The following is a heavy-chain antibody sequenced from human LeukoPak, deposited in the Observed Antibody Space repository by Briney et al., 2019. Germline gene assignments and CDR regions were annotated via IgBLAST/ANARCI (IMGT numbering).Heavy chain of an antibody. CDR1: GFTFSAYG. D-gene: IGHD2-2*01. CDR2: ISDSGGST. J-gene: IGHJ4*02. Sequence: PGGSLRLSCAASGFTFSAYGMTWVRQAPGKGLGWVSGISDSGGSTFYADSVKGRFTISRDNSKNTLYLQLNSLRADDTAVYYCAKRCSSASCPHYYFDYWGQGTLVTVSS. CDR3: AKRCSSASCPHYYFDY. V-gene: IGHV3-23*01.